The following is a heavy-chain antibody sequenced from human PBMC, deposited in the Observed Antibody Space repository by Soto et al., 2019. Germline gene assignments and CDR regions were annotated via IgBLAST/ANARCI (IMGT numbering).Heavy chain of an antibody. CDR2: IYHSGST. J-gene: IGHJ4*02. CDR1: GGSISSSNW. CDR3: ARDSSSSSWPYYFDY. Sequence: SETLSLTCAVSGGSISSSNWWTWVRQPPGKGLEWIGEIYHSGSTNYNPSLRSRVTISVDKSRNMFSLKLTSVAAADTAVYYCARDSSSSSWPYYFDYWGQGTLVTVSS. V-gene: IGHV4-4*02. D-gene: IGHD6-13*01.